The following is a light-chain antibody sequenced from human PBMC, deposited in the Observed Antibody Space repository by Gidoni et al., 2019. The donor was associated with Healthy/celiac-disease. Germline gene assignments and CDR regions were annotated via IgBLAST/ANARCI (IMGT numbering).Light chain of an antibody. J-gene: IGKJ3*01. V-gene: IGKV1-9*01. CDR2: AAS. CDR1: QGISSY. CDR3: QQLSSSPLT. Sequence: TITCRASQGISSYLAWYQQKPGKAPKLLIYAASTLQGGVPSRFSGSGSGTEFTLTISSLQPEDFATYSCQQLSSSPLTFGPXTKVDIK.